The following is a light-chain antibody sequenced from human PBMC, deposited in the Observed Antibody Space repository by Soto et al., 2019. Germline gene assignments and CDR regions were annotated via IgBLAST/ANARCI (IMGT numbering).Light chain of an antibody. CDR3: EQYNSYWT. CDR1: QSISSW. V-gene: IGKV1-5*01. CDR2: DAS. Sequence: DIQMTQSPSTLSASVGDRVTITCRASQSISSWLAWYQQKPGKAPKLLIYDASSLESGVPSRFSDSGSGTRFTLTSSRLQPDDFATYYCEQYNSYWTFGQGIKVEIK. J-gene: IGKJ1*01.